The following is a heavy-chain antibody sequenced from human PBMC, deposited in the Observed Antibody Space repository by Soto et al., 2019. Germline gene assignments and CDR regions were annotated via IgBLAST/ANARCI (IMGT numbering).Heavy chain of an antibody. J-gene: IGHJ6*02. Sequence: QVPLVQSGAEVKKPGSSVKVSCEASGGTFSSYAFSWVRQAPGQGLEWMGGIIPMYGAADYAQNCQGRVTITADESTSTAHMGIRSLRFEDTAAYFCAGRNSGSGTYYRHKQYFYYSGMDVWSHGTTVTV. V-gene: IGHV1-69*01. CDR3: AGRNSGSGTYYRHKQYFYYSGMDV. D-gene: IGHD3-10*01. CDR2: IIPMYGAA. CDR1: GGTFSSYA.